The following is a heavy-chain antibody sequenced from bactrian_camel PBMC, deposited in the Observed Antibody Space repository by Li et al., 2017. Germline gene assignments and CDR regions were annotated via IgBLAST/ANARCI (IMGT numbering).Heavy chain of an antibody. Sequence: HVQLVESGGGSVEAGESLTLSGVASGQKYQSYCMGWFRQAPGKEREGVAAIDSDGTTSYTDSVKGRFTISKDTANNTLYLQMNALTPEDTAMYYCAAPNHRGGGTWYAYLQCAFAFWGQGTQVTVS. V-gene: IGHV3S55*01. J-gene: IGHJ6*01. D-gene: IGHD1*01. CDR2: IDSDGTT. CDR3: AAPNHRGGGTWYAYLQCAFAF. CDR1: GQKYQSYC.